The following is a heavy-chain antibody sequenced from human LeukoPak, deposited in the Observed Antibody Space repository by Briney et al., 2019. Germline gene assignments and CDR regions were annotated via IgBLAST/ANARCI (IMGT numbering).Heavy chain of an antibody. Sequence: SETLSLTSTVSGGSISSNSHYWGWIRQPPGKGLEWIGSIYSSGTTYYNPSLRSRLTISADTSKNLFSLKLGSVAAADTAVYYCARSSNYRGSKRALGHYWGQGTLVTVSS. V-gene: IGHV4-39*01. CDR1: GGSISSNSHY. J-gene: IGHJ4*02. CDR2: IYSSGTT. D-gene: IGHD5-24*01. CDR3: ARSSNYRGSKRALGHY.